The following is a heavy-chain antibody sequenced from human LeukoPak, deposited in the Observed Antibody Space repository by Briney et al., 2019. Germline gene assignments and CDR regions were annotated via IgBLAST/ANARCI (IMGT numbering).Heavy chain of an antibody. Sequence: GGSLRLSCVASGFTFSDSWMSWVRHASGKGLEWVAQTDGEGSREMYVDSVKGRFTISRDNDKKSLFLEMINEDVEVTSGDSGAKEGARESRKAGDYVDPRGQGTRVTVSS. V-gene: IGHV3-7*01. CDR2: TDGEGSRE. J-gene: IGHJ5*02. CDR1: GFTFSDSW. D-gene: IGHD4/OR15-4a*01. CDR3: AKEGARESRKAGDYVDP.